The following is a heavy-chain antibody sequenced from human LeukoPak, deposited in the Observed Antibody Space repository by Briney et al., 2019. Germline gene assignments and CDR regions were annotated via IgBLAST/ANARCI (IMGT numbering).Heavy chain of an antibody. Sequence: PGGSLRLSCAASGFTFSSYGMHWVRQAPGKGLEWVAVISYGGSNKYYADSVKGRFTISRDNSKNTLYLQMNSLRAEDTAVYYCAKVRYYYGSGSYQTNFDYWGQGTLVTVSS. CDR1: GFTFSSYG. D-gene: IGHD3-10*01. CDR3: AKVRYYYGSGSYQTNFDY. CDR2: ISYGGSNK. V-gene: IGHV3-30*18. J-gene: IGHJ4*02.